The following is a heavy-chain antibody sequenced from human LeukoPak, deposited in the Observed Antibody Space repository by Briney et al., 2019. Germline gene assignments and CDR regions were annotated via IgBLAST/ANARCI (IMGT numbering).Heavy chain of an antibody. D-gene: IGHD5-18*01. CDR2: IKQDGSEK. CDR1: GFTFSSYW. J-gene: IGHJ6*03. CDR3: AREGRRGYSYEAYYYYYMDV. Sequence: QSGGSLRLSCAASGFTFSSYWVSWVRQAPGKGLEWVANIKQDGSEKYYVDSVKGRFTISRDNAKNSLYLQMNSLRAEDTAVYYCAREGRRGYSYEAYYYYYMDVWGKGTTVTVSS. V-gene: IGHV3-7*01.